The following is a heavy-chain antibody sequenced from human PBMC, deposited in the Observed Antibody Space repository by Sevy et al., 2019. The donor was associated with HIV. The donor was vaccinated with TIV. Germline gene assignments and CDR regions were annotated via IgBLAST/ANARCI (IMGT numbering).Heavy chain of an antibody. V-gene: IGHV5-51*01. D-gene: IGHD3-3*01. J-gene: IGHJ5*02. Sequence: GESLKISCKGSGYNFTSYWIGWVRQMPGKGLEWMGIINPGDSDTGYSPSFQGQVTISVDKSISTAYLQWSSLKASDTAMYDCARQNDLPFDPWGQGTLVTVSS. CDR1: GYNFTSYW. CDR3: ARQNDLPFDP. CDR2: INPGDSDT.